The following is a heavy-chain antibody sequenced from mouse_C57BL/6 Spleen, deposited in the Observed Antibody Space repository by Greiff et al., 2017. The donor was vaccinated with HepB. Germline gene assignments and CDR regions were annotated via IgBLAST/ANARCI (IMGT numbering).Heavy chain of an antibody. CDR3: ARSAAYYYGSSDFDY. Sequence: QVQLQQPGAELVMPGASVKLSCKASGYTFTSYWMHWVKQRPGQGLEWIGEIDPSDSYTNYNQKFKGKSTLTVDKSSSTAYMQLSSLTSEDSAVYYCARSAAYYYGSSDFDYWGQGTTLTVSS. D-gene: IGHD1-1*01. V-gene: IGHV1-69*01. J-gene: IGHJ2*01. CDR2: IDPSDSYT. CDR1: GYTFTSYW.